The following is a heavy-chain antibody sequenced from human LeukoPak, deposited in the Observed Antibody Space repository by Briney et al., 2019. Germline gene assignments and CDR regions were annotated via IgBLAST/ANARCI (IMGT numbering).Heavy chain of an antibody. CDR3: ARHMVPYYYDSSGYST. CDR1: GYSFTSYW. V-gene: IGHV5-51*01. CDR2: IYPGDSDT. Sequence: GESLKISCKGSGYSFTSYWIGWVRQMPGKGLEWMGIIYPGDSDTRYSPSFQGQVTISADKSISTAYLQWSSLKASGTAMYYCARHMVPYYYDSSGYSTWGQGTLVTVSS. J-gene: IGHJ5*02. D-gene: IGHD3-22*01.